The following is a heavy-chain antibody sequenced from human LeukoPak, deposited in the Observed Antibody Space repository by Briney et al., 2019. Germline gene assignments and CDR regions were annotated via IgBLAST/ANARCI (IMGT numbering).Heavy chain of an antibody. CDR3: ARLNTYVRAFDY. V-gene: IGHV4-59*08. CDR1: GGSISSYY. J-gene: IGHJ4*02. Sequence: PSDTLSLTCNVSGGSISSYYWSWIPQPPGKGLECIGYNYYSGTTNHNPSPKRRVTISVETSKNPFSLKLSSVTAADTAVYSCARLNTYVRAFDYWGGGTLVTVS. D-gene: IGHD2-2*02. CDR2: NYYSGTT.